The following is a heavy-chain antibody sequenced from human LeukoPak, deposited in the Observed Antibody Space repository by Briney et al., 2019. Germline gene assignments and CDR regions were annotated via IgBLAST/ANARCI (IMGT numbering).Heavy chain of an antibody. CDR3: SRHRPSGSYYNPLDY. CDR1: GYNFSNYW. V-gene: IGHV5-51*01. J-gene: IGHJ4*02. CDR2: IYPGDSQT. Sequence: GESLKISCKGSGYNFSNYWIGWVRQMPGKGLEWMGIIYPGDSQTRYSPSFQGQVTISADKSISTAYLQWSGLKASDIAIYYCSRHRPSGSYYNPLDYWGQGTLVTVSS. D-gene: IGHD3-10*01.